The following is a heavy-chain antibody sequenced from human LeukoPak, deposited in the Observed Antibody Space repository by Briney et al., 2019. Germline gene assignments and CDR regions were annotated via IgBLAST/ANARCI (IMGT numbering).Heavy chain of an antibody. Sequence: GGSLRLSSAASGFTFSSYSMNWVRQAPGKGLEWVSSISSSSSYIYYADSVKGRFTISRDNAKNSLYLQMSRLRAEDTAVYYCARDRGGSYIFDYWGQGTLVTVSS. CDR2: ISSSSSYI. D-gene: IGHD1-26*01. J-gene: IGHJ4*02. CDR1: GFTFSSYS. CDR3: ARDRGGSYIFDY. V-gene: IGHV3-21*01.